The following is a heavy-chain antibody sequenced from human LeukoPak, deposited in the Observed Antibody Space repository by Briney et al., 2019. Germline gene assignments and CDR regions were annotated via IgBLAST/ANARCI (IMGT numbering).Heavy chain of an antibody. V-gene: IGHV4-4*07. J-gene: IGHJ5*02. D-gene: IGHD6-6*01. CDR3: ARAGDSSSSNWFDP. Sequence: PETLSLTCTVSGGSISSYYWSWIRQPAGKGLEWIGRIYTSGSTNYNPSLKSRVTMSVDTSKNQFSLKLSSVTAADTAVYYCARAGDSSSSNWFDPWGQGTLVAVSS. CDR2: IYTSGST. CDR1: GGSISSYY.